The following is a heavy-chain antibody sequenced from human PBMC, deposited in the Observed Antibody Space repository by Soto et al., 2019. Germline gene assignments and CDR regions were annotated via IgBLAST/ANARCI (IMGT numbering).Heavy chain of an antibody. CDR1: GGSISSSNW. D-gene: IGHD3-10*01. J-gene: IGHJ5*02. CDR2: IYHSGST. V-gene: IGHV4-4*02. Sequence: SSETLSLTCAVSGGSISSSNWRSWVRQPPGKGLEWIGEIYHSGSTNYNPSLKSRVTISVDKSKNQFSLYCARDYMVRGVMRWFDPWGQGTLVTVSS. CDR3: DP.